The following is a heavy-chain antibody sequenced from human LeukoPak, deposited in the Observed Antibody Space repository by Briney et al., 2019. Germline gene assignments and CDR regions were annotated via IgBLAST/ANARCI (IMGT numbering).Heavy chain of an antibody. CDR2: INPSGGST. V-gene: IGHV1-46*01. CDR3: ARGGSLAVAPHLYYFDY. Sequence: GASVKVSCKASGYTFIAYYIHWVRQAPGQGLEWMGIINPSGGSTTYAQNFQGRVTMTRDTSTSAVYMELGSLGSEDTAVYYCARGGSLAVAPHLYYFDYWGQGTLVTVSS. D-gene: IGHD6-19*01. J-gene: IGHJ4*02. CDR1: GYTFIAYY.